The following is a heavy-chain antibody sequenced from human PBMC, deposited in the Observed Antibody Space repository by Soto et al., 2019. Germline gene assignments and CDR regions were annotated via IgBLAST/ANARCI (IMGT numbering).Heavy chain of an antibody. D-gene: IGHD5-18*01. CDR3: ARVNVDTAMVDAFDI. CDR1: GYTFTSYY. CDR2: INPSGGST. J-gene: IGHJ3*02. Sequence: ASVKVSCKASGYTFTSYYMHWVRQARGQGLEWMGIINPSGGSTSYAQKFQGRVTMTRDTSTSTVYMELSSLRSEDTAVYYCARVNVDTAMVDAFDIWGQGTMVTVSS. V-gene: IGHV1-46*01.